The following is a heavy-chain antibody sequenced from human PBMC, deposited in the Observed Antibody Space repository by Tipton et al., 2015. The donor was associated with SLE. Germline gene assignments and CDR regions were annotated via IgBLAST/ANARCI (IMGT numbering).Heavy chain of an antibody. CDR3: AKAGGGNYWYFDL. Sequence: GSLRLSCAASGFRFSSYAMSWVRQAPGKGLEWVSGISSSGDGTYYADSMKGRFSISRDISKNTLYLQMNSLRAEDTAIYYSAKAGGGNYWYFDLWGRGTLVTVSS. J-gene: IGHJ2*01. CDR2: ISSSGDGT. CDR1: GFRFSSYA. V-gene: IGHV3-23*01. D-gene: IGHD1-26*01.